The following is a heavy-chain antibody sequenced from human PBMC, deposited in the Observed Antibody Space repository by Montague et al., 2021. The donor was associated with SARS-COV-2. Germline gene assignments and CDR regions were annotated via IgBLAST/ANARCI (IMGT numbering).Heavy chain of an antibody. V-gene: IGHV4-31*03. CDR2: IYYSGST. CDR1: GGSISSGGYY. Sequence: TLSLTCTVSGGSISSGGYYWSWIRQHPGKGLEWIGYIYYSGSTYYNPSLKSRVTISVGTSKNQFSLKLSPVTAADTAVYYCARVQGITMIVVVIGAFDIWGQGTMVTVSS. D-gene: IGHD3-22*01. CDR3: ARVQGITMIVVVIGAFDI. J-gene: IGHJ3*02.